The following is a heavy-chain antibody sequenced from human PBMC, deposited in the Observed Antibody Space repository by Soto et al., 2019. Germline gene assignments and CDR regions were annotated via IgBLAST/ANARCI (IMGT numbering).Heavy chain of an antibody. Sequence: SETLSLTCTVSGGSISGYYWSWIRQPPGKGLEWIGYMYNTGSTVYNPSFKSRVTISVDTSKNQFSLKLNSVTAADTAVYYCARDLWGYCGTDCYPLNVWGQGTTVTVSS. J-gene: IGHJ6*02. V-gene: IGHV4-59*01. CDR1: GGSISGYY. CDR3: ARDLWGYCGTDCYPLNV. CDR2: MYNTGST. D-gene: IGHD2-21*02.